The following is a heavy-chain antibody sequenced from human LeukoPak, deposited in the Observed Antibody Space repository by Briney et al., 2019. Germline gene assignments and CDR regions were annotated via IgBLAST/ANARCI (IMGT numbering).Heavy chain of an antibody. CDR2: ISYAGST. CDR1: GGSIGGDL. J-gene: IGHJ4*02. D-gene: IGHD6-19*01. CDR3: ARAVTGTSMVDY. Sequence: SETLSLTCTISGGSIGGDLWSWIRQAPGKGLEWIGYISYAGSTSYNPSLRNRVTISLHTSENQFSLGLTSVTAADTAVYYCARAVTGTSMVDYWGQGTLVAVSS. V-gene: IGHV4-59*08.